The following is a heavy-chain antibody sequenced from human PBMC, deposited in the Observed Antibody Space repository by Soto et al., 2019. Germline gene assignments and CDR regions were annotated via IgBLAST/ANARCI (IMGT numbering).Heavy chain of an antibody. Sequence: VQLMQSGAEVKKPGSSVKVSCKASGGTFSSHSINWVRQAPGQGLEWMGGVISLFGTANYAHNCKGRVTITADQSTSTAYMALNSLRSDDTAVYYCAREVGYGDFSAALLDWGQGTLVTVSS. CDR2: VISLFGTA. J-gene: IGHJ4*02. CDR3: AREVGYGDFSAALLD. V-gene: IGHV1-69*01. CDR1: GGTFSSHS. D-gene: IGHD4-17*01.